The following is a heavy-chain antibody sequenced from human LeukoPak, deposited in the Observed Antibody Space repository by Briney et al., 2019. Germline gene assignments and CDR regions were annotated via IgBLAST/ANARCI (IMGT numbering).Heavy chain of an antibody. V-gene: IGHV3-64D*09. CDR1: GFTFSSYI. CDR2: ITSNGGTT. D-gene: IGHD3-22*01. Sequence: PGGSLRLSCSASGFTFSSYIMHWARQAPGKGLEYISAITSNGGTTYYADSVKGRVTISRDNSKNTLYLQMSSLRPEDTAVYYCVKDDSYYYDRSARDPWGQGTLVTVSS. J-gene: IGHJ5*02. CDR3: VKDDSYYYDRSARDP.